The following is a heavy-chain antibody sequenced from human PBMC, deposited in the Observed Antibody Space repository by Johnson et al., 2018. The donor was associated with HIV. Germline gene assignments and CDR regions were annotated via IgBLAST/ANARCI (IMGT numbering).Heavy chain of an antibody. CDR1: GFTFDDYT. D-gene: IGHD1-26*01. V-gene: IGHV3-43*01. Sequence: VRLVESGGVVVQPGGSLRLSCAASGFTFDDYTMHWVRQAPGKGLEWVSLISWDGGSTYYADSVKGRFTISRDNSKNSLYLQMNSLRTEETALYYCAKDGAVDAFDIWGQGTMVTVSS. CDR2: ISWDGGST. CDR3: AKDGAVDAFDI. J-gene: IGHJ3*02.